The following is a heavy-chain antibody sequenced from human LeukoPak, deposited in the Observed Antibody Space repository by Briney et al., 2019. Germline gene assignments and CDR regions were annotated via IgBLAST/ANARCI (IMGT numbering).Heavy chain of an antibody. CDR1: GGSFSGYY. CDR3: ARGQVYSSSWFHY. V-gene: IGHV4-34*01. D-gene: IGHD6-13*01. J-gene: IGHJ4*02. Sequence: PSETLSLTCAVYGGSFSGYYWSWIRQPPGKGLEWIGEINHSGSTNYNPSLKSRVTISVDTSKNQFSLKLSSVTAADTAVYYCARGQVYSSSWFHYWGQGTLVTVSS. CDR2: INHSGST.